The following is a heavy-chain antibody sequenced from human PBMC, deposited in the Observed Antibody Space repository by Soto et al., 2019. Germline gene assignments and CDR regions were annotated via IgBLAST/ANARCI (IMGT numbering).Heavy chain of an antibody. V-gene: IGHV4-34*01. CDR1: GGSFSGYY. CDR3: ARASGRMITFGGVIVTTRFDY. D-gene: IGHD3-16*02. Sequence: QVQLQQWGAGLLKPSETLSLTCAVYGGSFSGYYWSWIRQPPGKGLEWIGEINHSGSTNYNPSLKSRVTISVDTSKNQFSLKLSSVTAADTAVYYCARASGRMITFGGVIVTTRFDYWGQGTLVTVSS. CDR2: INHSGST. J-gene: IGHJ4*02.